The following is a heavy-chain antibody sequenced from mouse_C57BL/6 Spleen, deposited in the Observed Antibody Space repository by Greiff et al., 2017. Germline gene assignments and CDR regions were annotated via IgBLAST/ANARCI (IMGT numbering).Heavy chain of an antibody. J-gene: IGHJ1*03. D-gene: IGHD1-1*01. CDR2: IYPGSGNT. CDR1: GYTFPDYY. Sequence: QVQLKQSGAELVRPGASVKLSCKASGYTFPDYYINWVKQRPGQGLEWIARIYPGSGNTYYNEKFKGKATLTAEKSSSTAYMQLSSLTSEDSAVYFCARSGLRYWYFDVWGTGTTVTVSS. V-gene: IGHV1-76*01. CDR3: ARSGLRYWYFDV.